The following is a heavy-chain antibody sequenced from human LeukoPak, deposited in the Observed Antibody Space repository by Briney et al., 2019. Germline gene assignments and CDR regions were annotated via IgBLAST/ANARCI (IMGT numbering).Heavy chain of an antibody. CDR3: ASSRATMIVVAKGYYYMDV. CDR2: IIPIFGTA. J-gene: IGHJ6*03. D-gene: IGHD3-22*01. CDR1: GGTFSSYA. V-gene: IGHV1-69*13. Sequence: SVKVSCKASGGTFSSYAISWVRQAPGQGLEWMGGIIPIFGTANYAQKFQGRVTITADESTGTAYMELSSLRSEDTAVYYCASSRATMIVVAKGYYYMDVWGKGTTVTTSS.